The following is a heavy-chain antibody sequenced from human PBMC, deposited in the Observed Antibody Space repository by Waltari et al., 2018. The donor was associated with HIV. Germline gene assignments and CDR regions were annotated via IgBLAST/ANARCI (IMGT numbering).Heavy chain of an antibody. Sequence: EVQLVESGGGLVKPGGSLRLSCAASGFTFSSYSMNWVRQAPGKGLEWVSSISSSSSYIYYADSVKGRFTISRDNAKNSLYLQMNSLRAEDTAVYYCARDRSPVVTAIARGWYFDLWGRGTLVTVSS. CDR1: GFTFSSYS. CDR2: ISSSSSYI. V-gene: IGHV3-21*01. J-gene: IGHJ2*01. D-gene: IGHD2-21*02. CDR3: ARDRSPVVTAIARGWYFDL.